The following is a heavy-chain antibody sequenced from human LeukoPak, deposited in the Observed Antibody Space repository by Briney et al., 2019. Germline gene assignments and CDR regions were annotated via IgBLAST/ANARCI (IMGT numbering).Heavy chain of an antibody. CDR2: IKQDGSAQ. J-gene: IGHJ5*01. D-gene: IGHD3-10*01. CDR1: GFTLGPYW. V-gene: IGHV3-7*01. Sequence: PGGSLRLSCAASGFTLGPYWMTWVRQAPGKGLEWVANIKQDGSAQHYVDSVKGRFTISRDNAKNSLYLQMNSLRVEDTAVYYCATDNYGWGSHDSWGQGTLVTVSS. CDR3: ATDNYGWGSHDS.